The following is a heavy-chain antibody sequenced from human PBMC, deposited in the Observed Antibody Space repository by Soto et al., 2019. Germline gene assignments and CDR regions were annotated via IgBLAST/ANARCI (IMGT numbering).Heavy chain of an antibody. D-gene: IGHD6-19*01. J-gene: IGHJ3*02. V-gene: IGHV1-3*01. CDR2: INAGNGNT. CDR1: GYTFTSYA. Sequence: QVPLVQSGAEVKKPGASVKVSCKASGYTFTSYAMHWVRQAPGQRLEWMGWINAGNGNTKYSQKFQGRVTITRDTSASTAYMELSSLRSEDTAVYYCARDSSGWYEDAFDIWGQGTMVTVSS. CDR3: ARDSSGWYEDAFDI.